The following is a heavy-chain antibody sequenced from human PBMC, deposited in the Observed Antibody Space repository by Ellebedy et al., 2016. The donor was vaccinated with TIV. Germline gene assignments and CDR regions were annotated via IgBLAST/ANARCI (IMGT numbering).Heavy chain of an antibody. CDR3: ARDSRWNVLHGSSGMDV. Sequence: ASVKVSCKASGGTFNSYAISWVRQAPGQGLEWMGVINPTGGSTSYAQKLQGRVTMTSDTSTSKAYMELRSLRSDDSAVYFCARDSRWNVLHGSSGMDVWGQGTTVTVSS. CDR2: INPTGGST. D-gene: IGHD1-1*01. CDR1: GGTFNSYA. J-gene: IGHJ6*02. V-gene: IGHV1-46*02.